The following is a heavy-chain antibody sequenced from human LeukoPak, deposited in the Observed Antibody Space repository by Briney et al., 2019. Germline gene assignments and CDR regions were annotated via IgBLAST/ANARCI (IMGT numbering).Heavy chain of an antibody. J-gene: IGHJ5*02. CDR3: AREGIAVAGTPYNWFDP. CDR1: GYTFTGYY. V-gene: IGHV1-2*06. CDR2: INPNSGGT. D-gene: IGHD6-19*01. Sequence: ASVKVSCKASGYTFTGYYMHWVRQAPGQGLEWMGRINPNSGGTNYAQKLQGRVTITTDTSTSTAYMELRSLKSDDTAVYYCAREGIAVAGTPYNWFDPWGQGTLVTVSS.